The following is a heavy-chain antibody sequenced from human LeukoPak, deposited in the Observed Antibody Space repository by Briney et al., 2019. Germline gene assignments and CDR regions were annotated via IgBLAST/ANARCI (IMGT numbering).Heavy chain of an antibody. CDR2: INAGNGNT. CDR1: GFTFTSYA. Sequence: NAGGSLRLSCSASGFTFTSYAMHWVRQAPGQRLEWMGWINAGNGNTKYSQKFQGRVTITRDTSASTAYMELSSLRSEDTAVYYCARVLAHSSSWILDYWGQGTLVTVSS. D-gene: IGHD6-13*01. V-gene: IGHV1-3*01. J-gene: IGHJ4*02. CDR3: ARVLAHSSSWILDY.